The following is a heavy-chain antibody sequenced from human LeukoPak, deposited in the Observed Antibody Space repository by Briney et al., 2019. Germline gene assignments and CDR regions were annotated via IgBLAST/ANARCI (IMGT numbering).Heavy chain of an antibody. CDR3: ARAIVVPAEYYYYGMDV. J-gene: IGHJ6*02. Sequence: GGSLRLSCAASGFTFSSYSMNWVRQAPGKGLEWVSSISSSSSYIYYADSVKGRFTISRDNAKNPLYLQMNSLRAEDTAVYYCARAIVVPAEYYYYGMDVWGQGTTVTVSS. CDR2: ISSSSSYI. D-gene: IGHD2-2*01. V-gene: IGHV3-21*01. CDR1: GFTFSSYS.